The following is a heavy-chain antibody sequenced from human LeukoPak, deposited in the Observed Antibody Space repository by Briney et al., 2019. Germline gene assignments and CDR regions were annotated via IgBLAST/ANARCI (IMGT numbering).Heavy chain of an antibody. J-gene: IGHJ2*01. CDR1: GGSISTYY. CDR3: ARGVEWDPVYWYFDL. CDR2: IYYSGST. Sequence: SETLSLTCTVSGGSISTYYWSWIRQPPGKGLEWIGYIYYSGSTNYNPSLKSRVAISLHTSKNHFSLKLSSVTAADTAVYYCARGVEWDPVYWYFDLWGRGTLVTVSS. V-gene: IGHV4-59*01. D-gene: IGHD1-26*01.